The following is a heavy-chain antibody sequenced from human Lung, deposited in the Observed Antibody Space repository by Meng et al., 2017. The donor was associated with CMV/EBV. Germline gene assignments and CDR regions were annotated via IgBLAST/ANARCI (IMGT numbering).Heavy chain of an antibody. J-gene: IGHJ4*02. CDR3: TGEGCDY. CDR2: IKPSTGDT. D-gene: IGHD6-19*01. CDR1: GYTLNDYW. Sequence: QAQLVQSGVEVKKPGPSVKLSCKTSGYTLNDYWRPWVRQAPGQGLEWMGRIKPSTGDTCYAQKFRGRLTVTRDTTISTVYMEVNSLTSDDAAVYYCTGEGCDYWGQGALVTVSS. V-gene: IGHV1-2*06.